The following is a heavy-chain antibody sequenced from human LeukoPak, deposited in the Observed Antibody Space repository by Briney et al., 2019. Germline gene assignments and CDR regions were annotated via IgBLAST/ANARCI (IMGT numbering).Heavy chain of an antibody. CDR1: GGSFSGYY. CDR3: ARDGDYVFDY. J-gene: IGHJ4*02. Sequence: PSEILSLTCGIYGGSFSGYYWSWIRQPPGKGLEWIGSIYHSGSTYYNPSLKSRVTISVDTSKNQFSLKLSSVTAADTAVYYCARDGDYVFDYWGQGTLVTVSS. D-gene: IGHD4-17*01. CDR2: IYHSGST. V-gene: IGHV4-34*01.